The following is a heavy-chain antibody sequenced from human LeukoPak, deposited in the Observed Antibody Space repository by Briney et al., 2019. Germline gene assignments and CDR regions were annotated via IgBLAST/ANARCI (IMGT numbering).Heavy chain of an antibody. CDR1: GFTFSSYA. CDR3: AKFRSVVAAPEPPWFDP. J-gene: IGHJ5*02. D-gene: IGHD2-15*01. V-gene: IGHV3-23*01. Sequence: GGSLRLSCAASGFTFSSYAMSWVRQAPGKGLECVSAISGSGGSTYYADSVKGRFTISRDNSKNTLYLQMNSLRAEDTAVYYCAKFRSVVAAPEPPWFDPWGQGTLVTVSS. CDR2: ISGSGGST.